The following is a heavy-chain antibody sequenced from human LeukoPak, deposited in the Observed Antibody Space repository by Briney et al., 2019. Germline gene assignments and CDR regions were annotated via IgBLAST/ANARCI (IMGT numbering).Heavy chain of an antibody. J-gene: IGHJ4*02. CDR2: INYSRST. D-gene: IGHD6-19*01. V-gene: IGHV4-34*01. CDR3: ARDIGGAGY. CDR1: GGSFSGYY. Sequence: PSETLSLTCAVYGGSFSGYYWSWIRQPPGKGLEWIGEINYSRSTIYNPSLTSRVTISVDTSKNQFSLKLNSVTAADTAVYYCARDIGGAGYWGQGTLVTVSS.